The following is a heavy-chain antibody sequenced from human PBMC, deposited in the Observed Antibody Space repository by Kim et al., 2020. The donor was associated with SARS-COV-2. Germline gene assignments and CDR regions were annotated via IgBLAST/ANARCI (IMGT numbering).Heavy chain of an antibody. V-gene: IGHV1-18*01. CDR3: ASTSSRTSKVFDY. D-gene: IGHD6-13*01. Sequence: YAQKLKGRVTMTTGTSTSTAYMELRSLRSDDTAVYYCASTSSRTSKVFDYWGQGTLDTVSS. J-gene: IGHJ4*02.